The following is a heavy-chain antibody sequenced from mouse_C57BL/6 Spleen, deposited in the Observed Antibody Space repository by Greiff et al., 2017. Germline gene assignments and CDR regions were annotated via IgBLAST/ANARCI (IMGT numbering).Heavy chain of an antibody. CDR1: GYTFTSYD. CDR3: ARSGGTRYYYAMDY. CDR2: IYPRDGST. Sequence: VQLQQSGPELVKPGASVKLSCKASGYTFTSYDINWVKQRPGQGLEWIGWIYPRDGSTKYNEKFKGKATLTVDTSSSTAYMELHSLTSKDSAVYFCARSGGTRYYYAMDYWGQGTSVTVSS. V-gene: IGHV1-85*01. D-gene: IGHD2-14*01. J-gene: IGHJ4*01.